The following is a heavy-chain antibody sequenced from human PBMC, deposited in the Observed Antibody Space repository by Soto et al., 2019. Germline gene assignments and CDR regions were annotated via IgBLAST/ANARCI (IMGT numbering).Heavy chain of an antibody. J-gene: IGHJ4*02. Sequence: ASVKVSCKASGYTFTSYGISWVRQAPGQGLEWMGWISAYNGNTNFAQKLQGRVSLTTDASSTTAYMELRSLTSDDTAVYYCARDLVPGYTGFSDYWGQGTLVTVSS. CDR3: ARDLVPGYTGFSDY. CDR2: ISAYNGNT. D-gene: IGHD5-12*01. V-gene: IGHV1-18*01. CDR1: GYTFTSYG.